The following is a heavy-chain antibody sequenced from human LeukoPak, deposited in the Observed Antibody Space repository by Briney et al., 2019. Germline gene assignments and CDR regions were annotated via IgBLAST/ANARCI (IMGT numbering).Heavy chain of an antibody. Sequence: PSETLSLTCAVYGGSFSGYYWSWIRQPPGKGLEWIGEINHSGSTNYNPSLKSRVTISVDTSKNQFSLKLSSVTAADTAVYYCATEGYDFWSGYYRGTFDYWGQGTLVTVSS. CDR3: ATEGYDFWSGYYRGTFDY. D-gene: IGHD3-3*01. J-gene: IGHJ4*02. V-gene: IGHV4-34*01. CDR1: GGSFSGYY. CDR2: INHSGST.